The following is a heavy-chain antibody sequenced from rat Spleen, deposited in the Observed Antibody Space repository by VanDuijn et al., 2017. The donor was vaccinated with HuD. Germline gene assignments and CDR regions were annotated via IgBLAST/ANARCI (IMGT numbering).Heavy chain of an antibody. J-gene: IGHJ4*01. CDR3: TRHHYDGYYHGPVFGVMDA. CDR2: ISSGGGGI. V-gene: IGHV5-46*01. D-gene: IGHD1-12*03. CDR1: GFTFSSFP. Sequence: EVQLVESGGGLVQPGRSLKLSCAASGFTFSSFPMAWVRQAPKKGLEWVASISSGGGGIYYTESVKGRFTISRDNAKSTLYLQMDSLRSEDTASYYCTRHHYDGYYHGPVFGVMDAWGQGASVTVSS.